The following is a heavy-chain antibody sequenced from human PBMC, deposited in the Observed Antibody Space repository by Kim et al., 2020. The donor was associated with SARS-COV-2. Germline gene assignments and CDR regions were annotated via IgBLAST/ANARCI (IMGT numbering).Heavy chain of an antibody. CDR1: GFTFSSYS. CDR2: ISSSSITI. Sequence: GGSLRLSCAASGFTFSSYSMNWVRQAPGKGLEWVSYISSSSITIYYADSVKGRFTISRDNAKNSLYLQMNSLRAEDTAVYYCAANGNYGEDAFDIWGQGTMVTVSS. D-gene: IGHD4-17*01. CDR3: AANGNYGEDAFDI. J-gene: IGHJ3*02. V-gene: IGHV3-48*04.